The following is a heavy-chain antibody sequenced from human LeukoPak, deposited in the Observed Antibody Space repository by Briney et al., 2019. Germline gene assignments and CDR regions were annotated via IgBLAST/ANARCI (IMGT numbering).Heavy chain of an antibody. V-gene: IGHV4-39*01. Sequence: SSETLSLTCTVSGGSISSYYWSWIRQPPGKGLEWIGSIHYSGSTYSNPSLKSRVTLSVDTSKNQFSLRLSSVTAADTAVYYCARLMSTSYPDYFDYWGQGTLVTVSS. CDR3: ARLMSTSYPDYFDY. J-gene: IGHJ4*02. CDR1: GGSISSYY. CDR2: IHYSGST. D-gene: IGHD2/OR15-2a*01.